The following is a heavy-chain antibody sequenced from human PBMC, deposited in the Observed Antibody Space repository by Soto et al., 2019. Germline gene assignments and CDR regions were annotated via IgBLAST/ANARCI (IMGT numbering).Heavy chain of an antibody. Sequence: QVQLVQSGAEVKKPGASVKVSCKASGYTFTDYYIHWVRQAPGQGLEGMGWINPNRGGTNYAQKFQGRVTMTRDTSISTAYMELSRLRTDDTAVYYCATLGAGAFDYWGQGSLVTVSS. CDR3: ATLGAGAFDY. CDR2: INPNRGGT. D-gene: IGHD3-16*01. CDR1: GYTFTDYY. J-gene: IGHJ4*02. V-gene: IGHV1-2*02.